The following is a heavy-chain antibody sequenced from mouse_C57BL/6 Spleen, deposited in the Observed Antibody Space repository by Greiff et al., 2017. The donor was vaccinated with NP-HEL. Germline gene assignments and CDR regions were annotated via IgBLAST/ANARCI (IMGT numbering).Heavy chain of an antibody. CDR3: ARKYYGSSYGFAY. D-gene: IGHD1-1*01. J-gene: IGHJ3*01. CDR1: GYTFTDYT. V-gene: IGHV1-18*01. CDR2: INPNNGGT. Sequence: VQLQQSGPELVKPGASVKIPCKASGYTFTDYTMDWVKQSHGQSLEWIGDINPNNGGTIYNQKFKGKATLTVDKSSSTAYMELRSLTSEDTAVDYCARKYYGSSYGFAYWGQGTLVTVSA.